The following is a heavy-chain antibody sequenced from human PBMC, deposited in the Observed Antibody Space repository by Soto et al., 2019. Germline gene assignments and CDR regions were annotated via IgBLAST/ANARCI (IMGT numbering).Heavy chain of an antibody. J-gene: IGHJ6*02. V-gene: IGHV3-33*01. CDR2: IWSDGSKE. CDR3: ARDQVWPANGLDV. Sequence: QAQLVESGGGVVQPGRSLRLSCAASGFHFSRHGVHWVRQAPGRGLEWVAVIWSDGSKEYYADSVKGRFTISRDNPKNTVFLQMNSLRRGYTAVSYCARDQVWPANGLDVWGQWTTVIVSS. D-gene: IGHD2-15*01. CDR1: GFHFSRHG.